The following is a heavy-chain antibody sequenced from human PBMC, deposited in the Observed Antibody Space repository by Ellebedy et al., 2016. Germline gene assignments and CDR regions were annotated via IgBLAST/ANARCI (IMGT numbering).Heavy chain of an antibody. V-gene: IGHV3-21*01. CDR1: GFTFSSYS. CDR3: ASHDSGASLADY. Sequence: GESLKISXAASGFTFSSYSMNWVRQAPGKGLGWVSSISSSSSYIYYADSVKGRFTISRDNAKNSLYLQMNSLRAEDTAVYYCASHDSGASLADYWGQGTLVTVSS. CDR2: ISSSSSYI. D-gene: IGHD1-26*01. J-gene: IGHJ4*02.